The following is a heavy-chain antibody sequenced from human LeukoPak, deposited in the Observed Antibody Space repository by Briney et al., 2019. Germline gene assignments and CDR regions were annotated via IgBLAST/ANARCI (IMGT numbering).Heavy chain of an antibody. D-gene: IGHD4-17*01. CDR2: ISGSSSSA. Sequence: GGSLRLSCAAPEFIFSTHAMNWVRQAPGKGLEWVSGISGSSSSAWYADSVKGRFTTSRDNSKKTLYLQMSSLRVEDTAVYYCAKLEHDFGDYLGYWGQGTLVTVSS. J-gene: IGHJ4*02. V-gene: IGHV3-23*01. CDR1: EFIFSTHA. CDR3: AKLEHDFGDYLGY.